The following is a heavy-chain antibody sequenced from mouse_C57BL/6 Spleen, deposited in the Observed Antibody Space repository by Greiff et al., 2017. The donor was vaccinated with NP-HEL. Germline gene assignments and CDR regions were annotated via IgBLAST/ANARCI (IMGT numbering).Heavy chain of an antibody. Sequence: QVQLQQPGAELVMPGASVKLSCKASGHTFTSYWMHWVKQRPGQGLEWIGEIDPSDSYTNYNQKFKGKSTLTVDKSSSTAYMQLSSLTSEDSAVYYCARGGTTKNDWGQGTLVTVSA. CDR1: GHTFTSYW. V-gene: IGHV1-69*01. CDR3: ARGGTTKND. CDR2: IDPSDSYT. D-gene: IGHD1-1*01. J-gene: IGHJ3*01.